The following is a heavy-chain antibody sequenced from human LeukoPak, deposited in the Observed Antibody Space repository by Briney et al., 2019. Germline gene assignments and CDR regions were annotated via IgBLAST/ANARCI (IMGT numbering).Heavy chain of an antibody. Sequence: PGGSLRLSCLGSGFTFSSYSMNWVRQAPGKGLEWVSSISSSSSYIYYADSVKGRFTISRDNAKNSLYLQMNSLRAEDTAVYYCARDQSWRVGATPLDYWGQGTLVTVSS. CDR1: GFTFSSYS. CDR2: ISSSSSYI. J-gene: IGHJ4*02. CDR3: ARDQSWRVGATPLDY. D-gene: IGHD1-26*01. V-gene: IGHV3-21*01.